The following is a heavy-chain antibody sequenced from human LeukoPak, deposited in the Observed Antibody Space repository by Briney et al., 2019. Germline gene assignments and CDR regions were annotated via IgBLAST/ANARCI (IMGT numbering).Heavy chain of an antibody. V-gene: IGHV3-23*01. J-gene: IGHJ2*01. Sequence: GGSLRLSCAASGFTFSSYAMSWVRQAPGKGLEWVSAISGSGGSTYYADSVKGRFTISRDNSKNTLYLQMKSLRAEDTAVYYCAKPFGDFWSGFSHGCFDVWGRGTLVTVSS. CDR3: AKPFGDFWSGFSHGCFDV. CDR1: GFTFSSYA. CDR2: ISGSGGST. D-gene: IGHD3-3*01.